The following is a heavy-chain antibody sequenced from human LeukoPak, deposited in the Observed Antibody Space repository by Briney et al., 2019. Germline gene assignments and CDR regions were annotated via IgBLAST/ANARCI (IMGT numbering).Heavy chain of an antibody. V-gene: IGHV1-18*01. CDR1: GYTFTSYG. CDR2: ISAYNGNT. Sequence: ASVKVSCTASGYTFTSYGISWVRQAPGQGLEWMGWISAYNGNTNYAEKLQGRVTMSTDTSTSTAYMELRSLRSDDTAVYYCARGLYYYDSSGYSDAFDIWGQGTMVTVSS. CDR3: ARGLYYYDSSGYSDAFDI. D-gene: IGHD3-22*01. J-gene: IGHJ3*02.